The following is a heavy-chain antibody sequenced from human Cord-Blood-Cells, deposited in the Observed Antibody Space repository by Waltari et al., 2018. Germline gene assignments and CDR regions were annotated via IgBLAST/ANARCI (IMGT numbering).Heavy chain of an antibody. D-gene: IGHD1-7*01. CDR2: ISSSGSTI. CDR1: GFTFSSYA. J-gene: IGHJ4*02. V-gene: IGHV3-48*03. CDR3: ARGLTGTTTPSFDY. Sequence: EVQLVESGGGLVQPGGSLRLSCAASGFTFSSYAMNWVRQAPGKGLEWVSYISSSGSTIYYADSVKGRFTISRDNAKNSLYLQMNSLRAEDTAVYYCARGLTGTTTPSFDYWGQGTLVTVSS.